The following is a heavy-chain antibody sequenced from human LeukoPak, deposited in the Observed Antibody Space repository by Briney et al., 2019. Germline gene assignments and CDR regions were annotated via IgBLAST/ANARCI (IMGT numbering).Heavy chain of an antibody. CDR3: ARDLTFYYYYGMDV. V-gene: IGHV3-33*08. J-gene: IGHJ6*02. CDR1: GLTFSTYA. CDR2: IWYDGSNK. D-gene: IGHD2-21*02. Sequence: GGSLRLSCEVSGLTFSTYAMHWVRQAPGKGLEWVAVIWYDGSNKYYADSVKGRFTISRDNSKNTLYLQMNSLRAEDTAVYYCARDLTFYYYYGMDVWGQGTTVTVSS.